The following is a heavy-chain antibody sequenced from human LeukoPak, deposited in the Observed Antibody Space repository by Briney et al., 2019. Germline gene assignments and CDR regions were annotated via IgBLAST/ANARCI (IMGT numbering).Heavy chain of an antibody. V-gene: IGHV4-39*07. CDR2: IYYSGST. CDR1: GGSISSSSYY. D-gene: IGHD2-8*01. J-gene: IGHJ6*02. CDR3: ARIEWYYGMDV. Sequence: SETLSLTCTVSGGSISSSSYYWGWIRQPPGKGLEWIGSIYYSGSTYYNPSLKSRVTMSVDTSKNQFSLKLSSVTAADTAVYYCARIEWYYGMDVWGQGTTVTVSS.